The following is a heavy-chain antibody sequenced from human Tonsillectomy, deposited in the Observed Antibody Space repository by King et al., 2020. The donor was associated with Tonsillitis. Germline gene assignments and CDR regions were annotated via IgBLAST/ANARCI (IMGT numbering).Heavy chain of an antibody. D-gene: IGHD1-26*01. J-gene: IGHJ2*01. V-gene: IGHV4-38-2*01. CDR1: GFSISTDYN. CDR3: ARVEATGILGGGLLDF. Sequence: QLQESGPGLVKPSETLSLTCAVSGFSISTDYNWGWIRQAPGKGLEWIGSIDHSGITYYNPSLNSRVTTSMDTSKNEFSLKVTSVTAADTAVYYCARVEATGILGGGLLDFWGRGTLVTVSS. CDR2: IDHSGIT.